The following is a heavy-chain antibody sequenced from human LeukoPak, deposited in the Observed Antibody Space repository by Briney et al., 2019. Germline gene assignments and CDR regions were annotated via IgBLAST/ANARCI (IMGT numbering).Heavy chain of an antibody. CDR1: GFTFDDYT. J-gene: IGHJ4*02. CDR2: ISWNSGNI. Sequence: GGSLRLSCAASGFTFDDYTMHWVRQVPGKGLEWVSRISWNSGNIGYADSVKGRFTISRDNAKNSLYLQMNSLRAEDTAVYYCARFWGYSSAFRFDYWGQGILVTVSS. CDR3: ARFWGYSSAFRFDY. D-gene: IGHD6-25*01. V-gene: IGHV3-9*01.